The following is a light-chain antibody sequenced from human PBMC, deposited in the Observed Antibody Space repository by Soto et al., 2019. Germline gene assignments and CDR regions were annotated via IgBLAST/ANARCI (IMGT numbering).Light chain of an antibody. CDR3: ETWVSNTYV. J-gene: IGLJ1*01. CDR1: SGHSSYI. V-gene: IGLV4-60*02. CDR2: LEGSGSY. Sequence: QPVLTQSSSASASLGSSVKLTCTLSSGHSSYIIAWHQQQPGKAPWYLMKLEGSGSYNTGSGVPDRFSGSSSGADRYLTISNLQFEDEADYYCETWVSNTYVFGTGTKLTVL.